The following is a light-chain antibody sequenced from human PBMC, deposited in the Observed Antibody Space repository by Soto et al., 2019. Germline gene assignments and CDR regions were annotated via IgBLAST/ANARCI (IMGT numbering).Light chain of an antibody. CDR3: QQYNNWPQT. V-gene: IGKV3-15*01. J-gene: IGKJ1*01. Sequence: IEITQSPATLSVCPVDLATHSCTSSQSVSSNLAWYQQKPGQAPRLLIYGASTRATGIPARFSGSGSGTEFTLTISSLQSEDFAVYYCQQYNNWPQTFGQGTKV. CDR1: QSVSSN. CDR2: GAS.